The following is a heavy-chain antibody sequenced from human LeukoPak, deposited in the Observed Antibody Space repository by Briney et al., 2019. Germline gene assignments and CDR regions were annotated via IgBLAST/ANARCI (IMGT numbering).Heavy chain of an antibody. V-gene: IGHV4-4*07. D-gene: IGHD2-21*02. CDR2: IYTSGST. CDR1: GGSISSYY. Sequence: PSETLSLTCTVSGGSISSYYWSWIRQPAGKGLEWIGRIYTSGSTNYNPSLKSRVTMSVDTSKNQFSLKLSSVTAADTAVYYCARGWNGAYCGGDCYSFDYWGQGTLFTVSS. J-gene: IGHJ4*02. CDR3: ARGWNGAYCGGDCYSFDY.